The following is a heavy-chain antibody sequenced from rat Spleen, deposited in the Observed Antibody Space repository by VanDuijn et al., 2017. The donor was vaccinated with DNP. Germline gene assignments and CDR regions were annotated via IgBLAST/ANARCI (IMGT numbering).Heavy chain of an antibody. CDR3: AAASLSY. CDR2: ISTGAHNT. CDR1: GFTFINYD. J-gene: IGHJ3*01. V-gene: IGHV5S13*01. Sequence: EVRLVESGGGLVQPGRSLILSCAASGFTFINYDMVWVRQSPTKGLEWVASISTGAHNTYYRDSVKGRSTIYRDNAKNTQYLQRDSLRSEDTATYSCAAASLSYWGRGTLVTVSS.